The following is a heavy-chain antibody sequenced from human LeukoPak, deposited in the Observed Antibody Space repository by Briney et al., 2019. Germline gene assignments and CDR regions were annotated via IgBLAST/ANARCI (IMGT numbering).Heavy chain of an antibody. CDR2: IRSKANSYAT. CDR1: GFTFSGSA. CDR3: TTLKGELLFPYFDY. Sequence: GGSLRLSCAASGFTFSGSAMHWVRQASRKGLEWVGRIRSKANSYATAYAASVKGRFTISRDDSKNTAYLQMNSLKTEDTAVYYCTTLKGELLFPYFDYWGQGTLVTVSS. D-gene: IGHD1-26*01. J-gene: IGHJ4*02. V-gene: IGHV3-73*01.